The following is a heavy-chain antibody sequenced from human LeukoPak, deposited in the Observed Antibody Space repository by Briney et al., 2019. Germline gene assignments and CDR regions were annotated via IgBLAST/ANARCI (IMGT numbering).Heavy chain of an antibody. D-gene: IGHD3-10*01. Sequence: AGGSLRLSCAASGFTFSSYAMSWVRQAPGKGLEWASGISGSGGSTYYADSVRGRFTISRDNSKNTLYLQMNSLRAEDTAVYYCAKFTGRDYYYAMDVWGQGTTVTVSS. V-gene: IGHV3-23*01. CDR3: AKFTGRDYYYAMDV. CDR2: ISGSGGST. J-gene: IGHJ6*02. CDR1: GFTFSSYA.